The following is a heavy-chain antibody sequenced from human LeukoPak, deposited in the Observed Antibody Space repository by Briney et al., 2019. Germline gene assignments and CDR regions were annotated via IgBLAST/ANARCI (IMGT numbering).Heavy chain of an antibody. CDR1: GYTLTDYY. D-gene: IGHD3-22*01. J-gene: IGHJ4*02. CDR2: INPNSGGT. Sequence: ASVNVSCKASGYTLTDYYMHWVRQAPGQGLEWMGRINPNSGGTNYAQKFQGRVTMTRDTSISTVYMELSRLRSDDTAVYYCARVGYYESSGYYEYWGQGTLVTVSS. CDR3: ARVGYYESSGYYEY. V-gene: IGHV1-2*06.